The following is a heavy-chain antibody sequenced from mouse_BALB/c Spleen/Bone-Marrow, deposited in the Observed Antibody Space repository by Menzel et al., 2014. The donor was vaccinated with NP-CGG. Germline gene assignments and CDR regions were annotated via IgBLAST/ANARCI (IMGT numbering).Heavy chain of an antibody. CDR2: ISSGGSYT. CDR3: ARPLTGAYFDY. Sequence: DVMLVESGGGLVKPGGSLKLSCAASGFAFSSYDMSWVRPTPEKRLEWVATISSGGSYTYYPDSVKGRFTISRDNARYTLYLQMSSLRSEDTALYYCARPLTGAYFDYWGRGTTLTASS. J-gene: IGHJ2*01. V-gene: IGHV5-9*02. CDR1: GFAFSSYD. D-gene: IGHD4-1*01.